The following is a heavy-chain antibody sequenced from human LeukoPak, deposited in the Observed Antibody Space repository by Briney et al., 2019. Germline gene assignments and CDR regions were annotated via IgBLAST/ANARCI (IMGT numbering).Heavy chain of an antibody. Sequence: GGSLRLSCAASGFTFSSYDMHWVRQATGKGLEWVSAIGTAGDTYYPGSVKGRFTISRENAKNSLYLQMNSLRAGDTAVYYCARVRYGGAFDIWGQGTMVTVPS. J-gene: IGHJ3*02. CDR1: GFTFSSYD. CDR3: ARVRYGGAFDI. D-gene: IGHD3-9*01. CDR2: IGTAGDT. V-gene: IGHV3-13*04.